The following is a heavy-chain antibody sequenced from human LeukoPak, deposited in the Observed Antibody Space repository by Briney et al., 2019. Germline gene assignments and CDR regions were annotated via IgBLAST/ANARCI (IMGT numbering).Heavy chain of an antibody. CDR2: ISWSSGSI. V-gene: IGHV3-9*01. CDR1: GFTFGGYA. Sequence: PGGSLRLSCAASGFTFGGYALHWVRQAPGKGLEWVWGISWSSGSIGYADSVRGRFIIFSANAKNFLYLQMYSLSADAAALYYCAKDLTVYSGGWYDYWGERTLVTPSS. D-gene: IGHD6-19*01. CDR3: AKDLTVYSGGWYDY. J-gene: IGHJ4*02.